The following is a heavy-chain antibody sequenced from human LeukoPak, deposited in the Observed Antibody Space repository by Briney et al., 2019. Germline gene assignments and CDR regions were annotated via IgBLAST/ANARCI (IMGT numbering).Heavy chain of an antibody. J-gene: IGHJ4*02. CDR1: GFSFNNYA. V-gene: IGHV3-23*01. D-gene: IGHD3-10*01. CDR2: ISAGNDI. Sequence: GGSLRLSCAASGFSFNNYAMVWVRQTPGKGLEWVSVISAGNDIVYADSVKGRFSISRDNSKSTLYLQMNSLRAEDTAVYYCAKSLWFGAYYFDYWGQGTLVTVSS. CDR3: AKSLWFGAYYFDY.